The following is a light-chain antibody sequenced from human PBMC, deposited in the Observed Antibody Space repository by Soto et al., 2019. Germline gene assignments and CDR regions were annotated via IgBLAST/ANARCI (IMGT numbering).Light chain of an antibody. CDR1: SSNIGAGYD. J-gene: IGLJ2*01. Sequence: QSVLTQPPSVSGAPGQRVTISCTGSSSNIGAGYDVHWYQQLPGTAPKLLIYGNSNRPSGVPDRFSGSTSGTSASLAITGIPAEDEADYYCQSYDSSLSGFVVFGGGTKLTVL. CDR2: GNS. CDR3: QSYDSSLSGFVV. V-gene: IGLV1-40*01.